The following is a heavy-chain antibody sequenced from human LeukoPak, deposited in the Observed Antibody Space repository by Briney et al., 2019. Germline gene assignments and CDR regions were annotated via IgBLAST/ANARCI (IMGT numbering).Heavy chain of an antibody. CDR1: GFTFSSYG. D-gene: IGHD6-13*01. J-gene: IGHJ3*02. Sequence: KTGGSLRLSCEASGFTFSSYGMHWVRRAPGKGLEWMTVISHDGSNKYYVDSVKGRSTISRDNSKSTLYLQMNSLRAEDTAVYYCAKSWDRPRAFDIWGQGTMVTVSS. V-gene: IGHV3-30*18. CDR3: AKSWDRPRAFDI. CDR2: ISHDGSNK.